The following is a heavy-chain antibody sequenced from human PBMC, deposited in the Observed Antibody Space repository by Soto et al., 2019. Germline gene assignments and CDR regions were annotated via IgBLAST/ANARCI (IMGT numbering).Heavy chain of an antibody. CDR2: ISWNSGTM. Sequence: EVQLVESGGGLVQPGRSLRLSCAASGFSFDEYAMHWVRQAPGKGLEWVSGISWNSGTMGYGDSVKGRFTISRDNAKNSLYLQMNSLRAEDTALYYCAKGFCSSTRCLTYSYMVVWGKGTTVTVPS. J-gene: IGHJ6*03. V-gene: IGHV3-9*01. CDR3: AKGFCSSTRCLTYSYMVV. D-gene: IGHD2-2*01. CDR1: GFSFDEYA.